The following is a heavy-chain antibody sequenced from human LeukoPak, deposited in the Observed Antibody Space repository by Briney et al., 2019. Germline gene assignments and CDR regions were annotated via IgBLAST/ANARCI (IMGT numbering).Heavy chain of an antibody. CDR2: ISSTSGYI. D-gene: IGHD2-15*01. CDR1: GFTFSDYS. V-gene: IGHV3-21*01. Sequence: PGGSLRLSCAASGFTFSDYSMDWVRQAPGKGLEWVSCISSTSGYIYYADSVKGRFTISRDNAKNSLYLQMDSLRAEDTAVYYCARAMGWRDTFDIWGQGTMVTVSS. CDR3: ARAMGWRDTFDI. J-gene: IGHJ3*02.